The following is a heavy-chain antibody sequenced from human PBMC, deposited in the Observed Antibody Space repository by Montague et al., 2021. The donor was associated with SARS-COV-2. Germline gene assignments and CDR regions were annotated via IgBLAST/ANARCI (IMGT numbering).Heavy chain of an antibody. CDR1: GFTFSNYD. D-gene: IGHD3-16*02. J-gene: IGHJ3*02. V-gene: IGHV3-48*03. CDR2: ISTSAYTT. Sequence: SLRLSCAASGFTFSNYDMNWVRQAPGKGPEWISYISTSAYTTSCAGSVKGRFTISRDNGKNSLYLQMNSLRVEDTAVYYCTRDYRSIVGDGLDIWGQGTKATVS. CDR3: TRDYRSIVGDGLDI.